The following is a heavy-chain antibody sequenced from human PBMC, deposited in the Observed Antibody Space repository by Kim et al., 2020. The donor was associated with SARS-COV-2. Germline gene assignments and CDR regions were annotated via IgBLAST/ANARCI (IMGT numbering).Heavy chain of an antibody. D-gene: IGHD5-12*01. CDR3: ARGAYSGYDFVRGGIYYYGMDV. CDR1: GYTFTSYY. J-gene: IGHJ6*02. CDR2: INPSGGST. V-gene: IGHV1-46*01. Sequence: ASVKVSCKASGYTFTSYYMHWVRQAPGQGLEWMGIINPSGGSTSYAQKFQGRVTMTRDTSTSTVYMELSSLRCEDTAVYYCARGAYSGYDFVRGGIYYYGMDVWGQGTTVTVSS.